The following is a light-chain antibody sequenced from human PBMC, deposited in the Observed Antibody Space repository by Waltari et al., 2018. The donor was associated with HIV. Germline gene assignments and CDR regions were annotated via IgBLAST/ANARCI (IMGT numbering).Light chain of an antibody. CDR2: EVS. J-gene: IGLJ2*01. CDR3: SSYTSGSVV. V-gene: IGLV2-14*01. Sequence: ALTQPASVSGPPGQSITTSCPATCSDADHYTYVSLYQQHPGKAPKLMIYEVSTRPSGVSTRFSGSKSGNTASLTISGLQAEDEADYYCSSYTSGSVVFGGGTKLTVL. CDR1: CSDADHYTY.